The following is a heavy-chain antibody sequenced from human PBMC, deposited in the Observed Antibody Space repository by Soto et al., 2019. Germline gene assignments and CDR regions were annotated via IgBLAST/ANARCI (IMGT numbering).Heavy chain of an antibody. V-gene: IGHV1-69*12. CDR2: IIPIFRTP. J-gene: IGHJ6*02. Sequence: QVQLVQSGAEVKKPGSSVKVSCKASGDTFSSFAISWVRQAPGQGLEWMGGIIPIFRTPNYAQKFQGRVTITADEFTSTAYMELSSRRSEDPAAYYCARDKDRQQLGGNYYYALDVWGQGTTVIVSS. CDR1: GDTFSSFA. CDR3: ARDKDRQQLGGNYYYALDV. D-gene: IGHD1-1*01.